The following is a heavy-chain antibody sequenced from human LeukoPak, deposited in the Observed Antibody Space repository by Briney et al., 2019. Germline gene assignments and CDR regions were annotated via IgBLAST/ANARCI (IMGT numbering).Heavy chain of an antibody. J-gene: IGHJ6*03. Sequence: ASVKVSCKASGYTFTSYDINWVRQATGQGLEWMGWMNPNSGNTGYAQKFQGRVTITRNTSISTAYMELSSLRSEDTAVYYCARRSYSSSWFHYYMDVWGKGTTVTVSS. CDR3: ARRSYSSSWFHYYMDV. CDR2: MNPNSGNT. V-gene: IGHV1-8*03. CDR1: GYTFTSYD. D-gene: IGHD6-13*01.